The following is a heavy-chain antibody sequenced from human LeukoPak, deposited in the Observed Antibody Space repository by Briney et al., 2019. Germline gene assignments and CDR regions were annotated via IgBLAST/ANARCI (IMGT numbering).Heavy chain of an antibody. D-gene: IGHD3-9*01. Sequence: SETLSLTCNVSGDYITTTNYYWAWIRQPPGKGLEWIASIFYSENTYYNPSLKSRVIISMDTSRKQISLKLSSVTATDTAFYYCARRSRLYKHETTGYHDSWGQGTLITVSS. CDR2: IFYSENT. CDR3: ARRSRLYKHETTGYHDS. V-gene: IGHV4-39*01. J-gene: IGHJ4*02. CDR1: GDYITTTNYY.